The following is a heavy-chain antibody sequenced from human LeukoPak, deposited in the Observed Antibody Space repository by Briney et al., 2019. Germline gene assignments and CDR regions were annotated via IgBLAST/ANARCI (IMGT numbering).Heavy chain of an antibody. CDR3: AKDLGYYDSSGYQTGFDY. CDR1: GFTFSSYA. J-gene: IGHJ4*02. Sequence: PGGSLRLSCAASGFTFSSYAMSWVRQAPGKGLEWVSAISGSGGSTYYADSVKGRFTISRDNSKNTPYLQMNSLRAEDTAVYYCAKDLGYYDSSGYQTGFDYWGQGTLVTVSS. V-gene: IGHV3-23*01. CDR2: ISGSGGST. D-gene: IGHD3-22*01.